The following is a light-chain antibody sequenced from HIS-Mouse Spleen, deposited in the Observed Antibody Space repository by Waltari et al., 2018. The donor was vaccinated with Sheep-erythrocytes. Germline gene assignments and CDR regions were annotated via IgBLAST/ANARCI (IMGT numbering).Light chain of an antibody. CDR1: KLGDKY. Sequence: SYELTQPPSVSVSPGQTASITCSGDKLGDKYACWYQQKPGQSPVLVIYQDSKRPSGFPERFYGSNAGNTATLTISGTQAMDEADYYCQAWDSSTVVFGGGTKLTVL. V-gene: IGLV3-1*01. CDR2: QDS. J-gene: IGLJ2*01. CDR3: QAWDSSTVV.